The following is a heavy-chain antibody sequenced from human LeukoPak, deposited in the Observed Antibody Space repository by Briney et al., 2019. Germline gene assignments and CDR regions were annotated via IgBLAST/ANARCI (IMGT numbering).Heavy chain of an antibody. CDR3: ARGFGELMENWFDP. D-gene: IGHD3-10*01. Sequence: PSETLSLTCTVSGGSISSSYYYWGWIRQPPGKGLEWIGSIYSSGSTYYNPSLKSRVTISVDTSKNQFSLKLSSVTAADTAVYYCARGFGELMENWFDPWGQGTLVTVSS. J-gene: IGHJ5*02. V-gene: IGHV4-39*07. CDR2: IYSSGST. CDR1: GGSISSSYYY.